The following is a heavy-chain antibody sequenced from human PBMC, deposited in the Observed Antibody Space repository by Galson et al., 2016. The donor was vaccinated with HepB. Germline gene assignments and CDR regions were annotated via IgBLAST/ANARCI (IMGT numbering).Heavy chain of an antibody. D-gene: IGHD2-21*01. Sequence: SLRLSCAASGFIVSTKYINWVRQAPGKGLEWLSVMHSSGETEYADSVKGRFTISRDNSKDIPYLQMNSLRADDTAVYYCAGLNFGEDYWGQGTLVTVSS. CDR2: MHSSGET. J-gene: IGHJ4*02. V-gene: IGHV3-53*01. CDR1: GFIVSTKY. CDR3: AGLNFGEDY.